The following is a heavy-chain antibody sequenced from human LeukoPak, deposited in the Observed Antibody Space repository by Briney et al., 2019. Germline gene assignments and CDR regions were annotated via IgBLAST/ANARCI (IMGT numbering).Heavy chain of an antibody. V-gene: IGHV1-8*01. D-gene: IGHD5-24*01. Sequence: ASVKVSCKASGYTFTSYDINWVRQATGQGLEWMGWMNPNSGNTGYAQKFQGRVTMTRNTSISTAYMELSSLRSEDTAVYYCARCRDGYNYDAFDIWGQGTMVTVSS. CDR3: ARCRDGYNYDAFDI. J-gene: IGHJ3*02. CDR2: MNPNSGNT. CDR1: GYTFTSYD.